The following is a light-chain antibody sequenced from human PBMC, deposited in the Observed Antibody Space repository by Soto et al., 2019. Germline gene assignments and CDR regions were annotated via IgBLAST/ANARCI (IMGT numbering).Light chain of an antibody. J-gene: IGKJ1*01. CDR1: RDISNS. V-gene: IGKV1-12*01. CDR2: GAS. CDR3: QQTSAFPRT. Sequence: DIQMTQSPSSVSASVGDRLTITCRASRDISNSLAWYQQTPGKAPKLLLRGASSLHRGVPSRFSGGGAGTEFTLTISSLQPEDFATYYCQQTSAFPRTFGQGTKVDNQ.